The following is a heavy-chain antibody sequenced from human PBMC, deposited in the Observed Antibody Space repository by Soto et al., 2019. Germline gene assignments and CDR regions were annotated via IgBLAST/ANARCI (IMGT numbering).Heavy chain of an antibody. CDR3: ARQGNWNYAYGMDV. J-gene: IGHJ6*02. Sequence: GESLKISCKGSGYSFTSYWISWVRQMPGKGLEWMGRIDPSDSYTNYSPSFQGHVTISADKSISTAYLQWSSLEASDTAMYYCARQGNWNYAYGMDVWGPAPSVT. CDR2: IDPSDSYT. D-gene: IGHD1-1*01. CDR1: GYSFTSYW. V-gene: IGHV5-10-1*01.